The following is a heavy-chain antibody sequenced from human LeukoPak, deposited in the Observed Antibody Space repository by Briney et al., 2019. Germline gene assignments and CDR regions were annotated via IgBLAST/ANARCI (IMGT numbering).Heavy chain of an antibody. CDR3: ASRAS. J-gene: IGHJ5*02. Sequence: GGSLRLSCAASGFTVSNDIMIWVRQAPGKGLDWVSILHGNGNAFYAESVKGRFTISRDNSKNTLYLQMNNLRAEDTALYYCASRASWGQGTLVTVSS. CDR2: LHGNGNA. V-gene: IGHV3-66*01. CDR1: GFTVSNDI.